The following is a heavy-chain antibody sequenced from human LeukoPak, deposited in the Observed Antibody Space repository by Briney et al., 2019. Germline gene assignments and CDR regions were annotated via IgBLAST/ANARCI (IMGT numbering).Heavy chain of an antibody. CDR1: GYTFTSYG. D-gene: IGHD3-22*01. CDR2: ISAYNGNT. CDR3: ARDYYDSSGYPSGSDY. J-gene: IGHJ4*02. V-gene: IGHV1-18*01. Sequence: VASVKVSCKASGYTFTSYGISWVRQAPGQGLEWMAWISAYNGNTNYVQKLQGRVAMTTDTTTSTAYMELRSLKSDDTAVYYCARDYYDSSGYPSGSDYWGQGTLVTVSS.